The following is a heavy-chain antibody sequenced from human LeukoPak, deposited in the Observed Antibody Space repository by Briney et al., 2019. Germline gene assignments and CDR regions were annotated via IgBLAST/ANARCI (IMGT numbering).Heavy chain of an antibody. CDR2: IFYSGST. Sequence: PSETLSLTCAVSGDSVSSSSWSWLRQPPGKGLEWIGNIFYSGSTNYNPSLKSRLTISVDTSKNHFLLELRSMTAADTAVYFCAKSTTWNPKYDYWGQGTLVTVSS. V-gene: IGHV4-59*08. CDR1: GDSVSSSS. CDR3: AKSTTWNPKYDY. J-gene: IGHJ4*02. D-gene: IGHD2-2*01.